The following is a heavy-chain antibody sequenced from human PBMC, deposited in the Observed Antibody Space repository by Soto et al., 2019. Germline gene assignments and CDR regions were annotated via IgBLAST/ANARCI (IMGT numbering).Heavy chain of an antibody. Sequence: ASVKVSCKASGYSFTNNDVTWVRQATGQGLEWMGWMNPGSGDTGYAQKFQGRVTMTRDISIAAAYMELSSLRSDDTAIYYCARMATFGSLNWFDPWGQGTLVTVS. J-gene: IGHJ5*02. CDR2: MNPGSGDT. CDR3: ARMATFGSLNWFDP. D-gene: IGHD3-16*01. V-gene: IGHV1-8*01. CDR1: GYSFTNND.